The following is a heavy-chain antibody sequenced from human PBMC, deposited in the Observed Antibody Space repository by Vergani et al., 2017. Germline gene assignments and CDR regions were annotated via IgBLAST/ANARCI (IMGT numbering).Heavy chain of an antibody. CDR2: ISSSGSP. D-gene: IGHD3-22*01. J-gene: IGHJ6*02. Sequence: QLQLQESGPGLVKPSETLSLSCRVSGDSIRRSHYYWGFIRPPPGKGLEWIGSISSSGSPYYNPTLKSRLAFSVDTSNNLFSLRLKSVTATDTGMYYCARPVGPSAIADGYHVWGQGTTVTVSS. V-gene: IGHV4-39*02. CDR3: ARPVGPSAIADGYHV. CDR1: GDSIRRSHYY.